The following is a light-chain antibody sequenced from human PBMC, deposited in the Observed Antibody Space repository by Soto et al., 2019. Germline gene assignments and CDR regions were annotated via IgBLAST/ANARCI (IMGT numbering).Light chain of an antibody. J-gene: IGLJ1*01. Sequence: QSVLTQPASVSGSPGQSITISCTGSVSDVGSFGPVSWYQQHPGQVPKLIIYEGSRRPSGVSSRFSGSKSGNTASLTISGVQAEDEADYYCSSYTSSSPRVFGNGTKLTV. CDR1: VSDVGSFGP. CDR2: EGS. V-gene: IGLV2-14*02. CDR3: SSYTSSSPRV.